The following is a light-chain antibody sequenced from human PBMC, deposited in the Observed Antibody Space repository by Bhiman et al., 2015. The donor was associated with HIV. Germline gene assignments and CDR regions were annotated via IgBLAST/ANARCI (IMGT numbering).Light chain of an antibody. CDR3: GSYTSSSTRV. CDR1: SGNIADND. Sequence: KFMLTQPHSVSESPGKTVTISCTDNSGNIADNDVQWYQKRPGSAPTAVMYAHNQRPSGVPDRFSGSKSGNTASLTISGLQAEDEADYYCGSYTSSSTRVFGGGTKLTVL. J-gene: IGLJ3*02. CDR2: AHN. V-gene: IGLV6-57*02.